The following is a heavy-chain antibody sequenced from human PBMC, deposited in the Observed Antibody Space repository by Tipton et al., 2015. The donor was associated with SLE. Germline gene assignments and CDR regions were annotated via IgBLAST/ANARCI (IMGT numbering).Heavy chain of an antibody. CDR2: IFYSGST. D-gene: IGHD1-26*01. CDR1: GGSISDHY. V-gene: IGHV4-59*08. CDR3: ASLGNRDY. Sequence: TLSLTCTVSGGSISDHYWSWIRQPPGKGLEWIGYIFYSGSTNYNPSLKSRVTISLDTSKNQFSLKLSSVTAADTAVYYCASLGNRDYWGQGTLVTVSS. J-gene: IGHJ4*02.